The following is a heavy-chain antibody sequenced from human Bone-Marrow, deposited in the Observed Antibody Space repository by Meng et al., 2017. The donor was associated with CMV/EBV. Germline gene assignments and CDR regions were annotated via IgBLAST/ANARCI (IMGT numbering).Heavy chain of an antibody. CDR1: GGSISSYY. V-gene: IGHV4-4*07. Sequence: SEPLSHPCTVSGGSISSYYWSWIRQPAGKGLEWIGRIYTSGSTNYNPSLKSRVTMSVDTSKNQFSLKLSSLTAADTAVYYCARALGSYSSSWYWGGWGLGTLVTVSS. J-gene: IGHJ4*02. CDR3: ARALGSYSSSWYWGG. D-gene: IGHD6-13*01. CDR2: IYTSGST.